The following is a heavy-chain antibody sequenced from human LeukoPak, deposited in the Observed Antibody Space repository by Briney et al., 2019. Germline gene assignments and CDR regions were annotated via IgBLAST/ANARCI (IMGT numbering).Heavy chain of an antibody. J-gene: IGHJ4*02. CDR2: ISGSGATT. V-gene: IGHV3-23*01. D-gene: IGHD3-9*01. Sequence: PGGSLRLSCAASGFTFSVYAMNWVRQAPGKGLEWVSVISGSGATTYYADSVKGRFTISRDNSKTTMYLQMNSLRAEDTAVYFCAKDRNFDGNFDYWGQGTRVTVSS. CDR1: GFTFSVYA. CDR3: AKDRNFDGNFDY.